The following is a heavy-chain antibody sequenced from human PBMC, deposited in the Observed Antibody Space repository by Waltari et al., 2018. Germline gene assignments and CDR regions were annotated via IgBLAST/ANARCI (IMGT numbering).Heavy chain of an antibody. CDR3: VRGTLKPQHLIV. Sequence: QEELQQSGRGLVKPPEPLPVTCVLSGDTVSRNAVAWNWTRQSPLSGFEWLGRAFFGSKWYYDYAVAVKGRIDMNVDTSKNHFSLQLTSATPEDTAVYYCVRGTLKPQHLIVWGQGTPVTVSS. V-gene: IGHV6-1*01. CDR1: GDTVSRNAVA. D-gene: IGHD3-16*02. CDR2: AFFGSKWYY. J-gene: IGHJ4*02.